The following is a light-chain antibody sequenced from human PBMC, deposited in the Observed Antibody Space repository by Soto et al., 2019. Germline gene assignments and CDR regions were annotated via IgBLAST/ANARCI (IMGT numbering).Light chain of an antibody. CDR1: QTVSNNY. J-gene: IGKJ5*01. CDR2: GAS. CDR3: QQYAGPPTT. Sequence: EIVLTQSPGTLSLSPGDIATLSCMASQTVSNNYLAWCQQKPGQAPRVIMYGASRRATGIPDRFSGGGSGTDFTLTISRLEPEDFAVYFCQQYAGPPTTFGQGTRLEIK. V-gene: IGKV3-20*01.